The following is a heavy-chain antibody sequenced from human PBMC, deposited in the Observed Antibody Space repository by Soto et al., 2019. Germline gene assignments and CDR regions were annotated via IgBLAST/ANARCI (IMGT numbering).Heavy chain of an antibody. J-gene: IGHJ3*02. D-gene: IGHD2-2*01. Sequence: PSDTLSLTCTVSGGSISSGGYYWSWILHHPGKGLEWIGYIYYSGSTYYNPSLKSRVTISVDTSKNQFSLKLSSVTAADTAVYYCARERGRYCSSTSCYASHDAFDIWGQGTMVT. CDR1: GGSISSGGYY. CDR2: IYYSGST. V-gene: IGHV4-31*03. CDR3: ARERGRYCSSTSCYASHDAFDI.